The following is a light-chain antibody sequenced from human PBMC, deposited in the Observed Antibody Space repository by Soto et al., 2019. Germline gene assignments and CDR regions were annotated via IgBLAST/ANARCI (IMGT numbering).Light chain of an antibody. CDR3: LQDYSLPIT. CDR1: QDISND. CDR2: AAS. Sequence: IQFAQSPTSLSASVGDRITITCRASQDISNDLGWFQQKPGKAPKLLIYAASILQTGVPSRFSGSGSGSAFSLTISSLQPEDFATYYCLQDYSLPITFGQGTRLEIK. V-gene: IGKV1-6*02. J-gene: IGKJ5*01.